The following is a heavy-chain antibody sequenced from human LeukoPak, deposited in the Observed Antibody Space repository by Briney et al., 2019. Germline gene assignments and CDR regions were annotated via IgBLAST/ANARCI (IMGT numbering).Heavy chain of an antibody. CDR3: ARAPQDLRGAVAGNPDVY. J-gene: IGHJ4*02. V-gene: IGHV1-18*01. CDR2: ISAYNGNT. CDR1: GYTFTSYG. Sequence: GASVKVSCKASGYTFTSYGISWVRQAPGQGLEWMGWISAYNGNTNYAQKLQGRVTMTTDTSTSTAYMELRSLRSDDTAVYYCARAPQDLRGAVAGNPDVYWGQGTLVTVSS. D-gene: IGHD6-19*01.